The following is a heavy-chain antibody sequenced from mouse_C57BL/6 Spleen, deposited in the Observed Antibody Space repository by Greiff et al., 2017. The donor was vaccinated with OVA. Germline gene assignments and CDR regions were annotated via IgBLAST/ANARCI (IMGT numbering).Heavy chain of an antibody. CDR2: ISGGGGNN. CDR3: ARQGLYDYGFAY. D-gene: IGHD2-4*01. V-gene: IGHV5-9*01. Sequence: EVKVVESGGGLVKPGGSLKLSCEASGFTFSSYTMSWVRQTPEKRLEWVATISGGGGNNYYPDSVKGRFTSSRDNAKNTLYLQMSSLRSEDTALYYCARQGLYDYGFAYWGQGTLVTVSA. CDR1: GFTFSSYT. J-gene: IGHJ3*01.